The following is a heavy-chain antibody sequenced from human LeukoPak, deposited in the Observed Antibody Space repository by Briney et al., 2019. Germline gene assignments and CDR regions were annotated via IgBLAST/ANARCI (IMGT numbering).Heavy chain of an antibody. D-gene: IGHD2-21*01. J-gene: IGHJ4*02. V-gene: IGHV3-53*01. CDR1: GFTVSSNY. CDR3: AKDRLLNCRGDCYIFDY. Sequence: GGSLRLSCAASGFTVSSNYMSWVRQAPGKGLEWVSIIYSGGSTFYADSLKGRFTISRDNSKNTLYLQLNGLRTEDTALYYCAKDRLLNCRGDCYIFDYWGQGTLVTVSS. CDR2: IYSGGST.